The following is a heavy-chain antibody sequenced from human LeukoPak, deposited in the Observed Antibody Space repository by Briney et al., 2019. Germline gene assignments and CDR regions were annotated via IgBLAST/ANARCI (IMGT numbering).Heavy chain of an antibody. D-gene: IGHD2-2*01. Sequence: GASVKVSCKASGGTFSSYAISWVRQAPGQGLEWMGGIIPIFGTANYAQKFQGRVTITTDESTSTAYMELSRLRSDDTAVYYCARGDVRLACSSTNCALDDFDYWGQGTLVSVSS. J-gene: IGHJ4*02. V-gene: IGHV1-69*05. CDR3: ARGDVRLACSSTNCALDDFDY. CDR2: IIPIFGTA. CDR1: GGTFSSYA.